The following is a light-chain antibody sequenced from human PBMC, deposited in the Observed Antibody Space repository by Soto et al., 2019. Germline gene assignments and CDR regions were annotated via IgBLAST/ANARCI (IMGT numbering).Light chain of an antibody. CDR2: EVS. CDR3: SSYAGSNFWV. CDR1: GSDVGGYNY. Sequence: QSALTQPPSASGSPGQSVTISCTGTGSDVGGYNYVSWYQQHPGKAPKLIIYEVSQRPSGVPDRFSGSKSSNTASLTVSGLQDEDEADYYCSSYAGSNFWVVGGGTKLTVL. J-gene: IGLJ3*02. V-gene: IGLV2-8*01.